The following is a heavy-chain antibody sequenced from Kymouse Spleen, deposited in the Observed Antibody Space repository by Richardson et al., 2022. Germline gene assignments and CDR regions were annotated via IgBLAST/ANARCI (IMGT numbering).Heavy chain of an antibody. CDR2: IKSKTDGGTT. V-gene: IGHV3-15*01. Sequence: EVQLVESGGGLVKPGGSLRLSCAASGFTFSNAWMSWVRQAPGKGLEWVGRIKSKTDGGTTDYAAPVKGRFTISRDDSKNTLYLQMNSLKTEDTAVYYCTTDGFGESYFPYYYGMDVWGQGTTVTVSS. J-gene: IGHJ6*02. CDR3: TTDGFGESYFPYYYGMDV. D-gene: IGHD3-10*01. CDR1: GFTFSNAW.